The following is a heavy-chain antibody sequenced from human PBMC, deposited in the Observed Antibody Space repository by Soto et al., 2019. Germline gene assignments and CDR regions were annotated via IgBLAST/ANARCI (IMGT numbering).Heavy chain of an antibody. D-gene: IGHD3-10*01. CDR2: ISAYNGNT. CDR3: ARYATMVRGVPMGWWYFDY. J-gene: IGHJ4*02. CDR1: GYTFTSYG. Sequence: ASVKVSCKASGYTFTSYGISWVRQAPGQGLEWMGWISAYNGNTNYAQKLQGRVTMTTDTSTSTAYMELRSLRSDDTAVYYCARYATMVRGVPMGWWYFDYWGQGTLVTVSS. V-gene: IGHV1-18*01.